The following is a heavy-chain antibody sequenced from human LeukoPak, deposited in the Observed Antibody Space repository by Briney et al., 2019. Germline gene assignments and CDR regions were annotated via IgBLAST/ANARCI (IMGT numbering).Heavy chain of an antibody. D-gene: IGHD1-26*01. CDR3: AKDVLVGATEIAFDY. J-gene: IGHJ4*02. V-gene: IGHV3-48*03. CDR2: ISSSGSTI. Sequence: GGSLGLSCAASGFTFSSYEMNWVRQAPGKGLEWVSYISSSGSTIYYADSVKGRFTISRDNSKNSLYLQMNSLRTEDTALYYCAKDVLVGATEIAFDYWGQGTLVTVSS. CDR1: GFTFSSYE.